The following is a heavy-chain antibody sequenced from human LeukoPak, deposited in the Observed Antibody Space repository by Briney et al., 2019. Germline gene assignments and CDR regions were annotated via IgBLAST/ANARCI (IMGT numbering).Heavy chain of an antibody. CDR1: GGSFSGYY. D-gene: IGHD3-9*01. V-gene: IGHV4-34*01. CDR3: ARQKGGLRYFDWLSAPFDY. Sequence: SETLSLTCAVYGGSFSGYYWSWIRQPPGKGLEWIGEINHSGSTNYNPSLKSRVTISVDTSKNNFSLKLSSVTAAGTAVYYCARQKGGLRYFDWLSAPFDYWGQGTLVTVSS. CDR2: INHSGST. J-gene: IGHJ4*02.